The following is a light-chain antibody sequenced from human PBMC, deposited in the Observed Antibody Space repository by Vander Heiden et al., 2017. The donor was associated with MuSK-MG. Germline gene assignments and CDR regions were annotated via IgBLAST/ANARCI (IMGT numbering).Light chain of an antibody. CDR3: QQYGSSPPWT. J-gene: IGKJ1*01. CDR1: QSVSSSY. V-gene: IGKV3-20*01. CDR2: GAS. Sequence: EIVLTQSPGTLSLSPGERATLSCRASQSVSSSYLAWYQQKPGQAPRLLIYGASSRATGIPDRVSGSGSGTDFTLTISRLEPEDFAVYYCQQYGSSPPWTCGQGNKVEIK.